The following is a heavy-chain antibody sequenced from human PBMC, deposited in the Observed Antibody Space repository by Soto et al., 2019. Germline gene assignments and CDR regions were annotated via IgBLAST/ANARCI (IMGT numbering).Heavy chain of an antibody. J-gene: IGHJ5*02. Sequence: EVQLLESGGGLVQPGGSLRLSCAASVFTFSSYAMSWVRQAPGKGLEWVSAISGSGGSTYYADSVKGRFTISRDNFKNTLYLQMNSLRAEDTAVYYCAKDDSSSWFAFDPWGQGTLVTVSS. V-gene: IGHV3-23*01. D-gene: IGHD6-13*01. CDR3: AKDDSSSWFAFDP. CDR1: VFTFSSYA. CDR2: ISGSGGST.